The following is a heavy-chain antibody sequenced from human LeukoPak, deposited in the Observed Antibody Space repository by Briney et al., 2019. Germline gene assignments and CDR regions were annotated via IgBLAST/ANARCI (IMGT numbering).Heavy chain of an antibody. CDR1: GFTFSSYE. Sequence: PGGSLRLSCAASGFTFSSYEMNWVRQAPGKGVEWVSYISSSGSTIYYADSVKGRFTISRDNAKNSLYLQMNSLRAEDTAVYYCARDRTGQQLISRKDYYYMDVWGKGTTVTISS. CDR2: ISSSGSTI. J-gene: IGHJ6*03. CDR3: ARDRTGQQLISRKDYYYMDV. D-gene: IGHD4-11*01. V-gene: IGHV3-48*03.